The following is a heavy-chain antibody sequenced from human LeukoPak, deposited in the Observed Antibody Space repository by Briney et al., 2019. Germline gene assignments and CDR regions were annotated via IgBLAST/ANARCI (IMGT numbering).Heavy chain of an antibody. CDR2: IYTSGST. J-gene: IGHJ3*02. D-gene: IGHD2-21*02. V-gene: IGHV4-61*02. CDR3: ARGGFLGHIVVVTAPPWAFDI. Sequence: PSETLSLTGTGSGGSISSGSYYWSWIRQPAGKGLEWIGRIYTSGSTNYNPSLKSRVTISVDTSKNQFSLKLSSVTAADTAVYYCARGGFLGHIVVVTAPPWAFDIWGQGTMVTVSS. CDR1: GGSISSGSYY.